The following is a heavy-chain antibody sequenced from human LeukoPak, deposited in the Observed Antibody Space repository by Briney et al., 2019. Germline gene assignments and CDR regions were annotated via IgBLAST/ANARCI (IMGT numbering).Heavy chain of an antibody. CDR2: IRQDESEK. Sequence: GGSLRLSCVVSGFTFSNYWMTWVRQAPGKGLEWVASIRQDESEKSYVDSVKGRFIISRDNAKNSLYLQMNSLRVEDTAVYYCARRYCSGGSCYPIVDYWGQGTLVTVSS. D-gene: IGHD2-15*01. CDR3: ARRYCSGGSCYPIVDY. V-gene: IGHV3-7*01. CDR1: GFTFSNYW. J-gene: IGHJ4*02.